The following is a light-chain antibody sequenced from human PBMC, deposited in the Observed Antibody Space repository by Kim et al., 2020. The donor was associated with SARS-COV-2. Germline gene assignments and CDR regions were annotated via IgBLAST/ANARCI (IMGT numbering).Light chain of an antibody. CDR3: QHYNNWPPWT. CDR1: QSVSSN. J-gene: IGKJ1*01. V-gene: IGKV3-15*01. Sequence: EIVMTQSPATLSVSPGERATLSCRASQSVSSNLAWYQQKPGQAPRLLIYGASNRATGIPARFSGSGSGTEFTLTISSLQSEDFAVYYCQHYNNWPPWTFGQGTMVEIK. CDR2: GAS.